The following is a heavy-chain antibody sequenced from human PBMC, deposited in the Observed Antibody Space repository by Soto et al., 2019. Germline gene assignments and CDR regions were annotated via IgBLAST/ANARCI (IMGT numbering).Heavy chain of an antibody. CDR3: ARDSTARRIETYSSSWSRGHYFDY. Sequence: SETLSLTCAVYGGSFSGYYWSWIRQPPGKGLEWIGEINHSGSTNYNPSLKSRVTISVDTSKNQFSLKLGSVTAADTAVYYCARDSTARRIETYSSSWSRGHYFDYWGQGTLVTVSS. V-gene: IGHV4-34*01. D-gene: IGHD6-13*01. J-gene: IGHJ4*02. CDR2: INHSGST. CDR1: GGSFSGYY.